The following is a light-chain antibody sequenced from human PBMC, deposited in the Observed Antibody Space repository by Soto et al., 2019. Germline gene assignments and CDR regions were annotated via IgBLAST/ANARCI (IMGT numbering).Light chain of an antibody. V-gene: IGLV2-14*01. CDR1: SSDVGGYNY. CDR2: EVS. Sequence: QPALTQPASVSGSPGQSITISCTGTSSDVGGYNYVSWYQQHPGKAPKLMIYEVSNRPSGVSNRFSGSKSGNTASLTISGLQAEDEADYYCSSYTSSSTLVFGTGTRSPS. J-gene: IGLJ1*01. CDR3: SSYTSSSTLV.